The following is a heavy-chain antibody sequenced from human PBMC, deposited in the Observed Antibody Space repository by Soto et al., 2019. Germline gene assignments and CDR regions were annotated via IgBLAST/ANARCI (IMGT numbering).Heavy chain of an antibody. V-gene: IGHV3-53*02. Sequence: EVQLVETGGGLIQPGGSLRLSCAASGFTVSSNYMSWVRQAPGKGLEWVSVIYSGGSTYYADSVKGRFTIFRDNSKNTLYLQMNSLRAEDTAVYYCAREVDYGGKGGNFDYWGQGTLVTVSS. D-gene: IGHD4-17*01. CDR1: GFTVSSNY. CDR2: IYSGGST. J-gene: IGHJ4*02. CDR3: AREVDYGGKGGNFDY.